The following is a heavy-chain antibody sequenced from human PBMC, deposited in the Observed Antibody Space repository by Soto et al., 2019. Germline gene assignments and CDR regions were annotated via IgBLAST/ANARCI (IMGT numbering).Heavy chain of an antibody. D-gene: IGHD2-8*01. Sequence: QVQLVESGGGVVQPGRSLRLSCAASGFTFTNYYMHWVRQAPGKGLEWVAVVSYDGSKEYYADSAKGRFTISRDNSKNMLYLQMNSLRAEDTAVYYCANEYATYFGMDVWGQGTTVTVSS. CDR2: VSYDGSKE. CDR3: ANEYATYFGMDV. V-gene: IGHV3-30*18. CDR1: GFTFTNYY. J-gene: IGHJ6*02.